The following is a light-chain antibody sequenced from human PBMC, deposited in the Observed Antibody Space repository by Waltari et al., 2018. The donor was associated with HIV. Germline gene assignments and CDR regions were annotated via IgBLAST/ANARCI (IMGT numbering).Light chain of an antibody. Sequence: QSVLTQPPSASGTPGQRVTISCSGRNSNIGRNTVSWFQQLPGTAPKDLIYAKNQRPSVVPDRFSGSKSGTSASLAISGLQSDDEADYFCASWDDSFNGPVFGGGTKLTVV. CDR1: NSNIGRNT. CDR2: AKN. CDR3: ASWDDSFNGPV. J-gene: IGLJ2*01. V-gene: IGLV1-44*01.